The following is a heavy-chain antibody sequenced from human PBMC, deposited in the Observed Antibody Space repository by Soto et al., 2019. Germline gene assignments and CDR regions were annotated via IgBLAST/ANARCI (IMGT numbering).Heavy chain of an antibody. CDR1: GFTFSSYS. V-gene: IGHV3-21*01. D-gene: IGHD3-10*01. J-gene: IGHJ4*02. Sequence: EVQLVESGGGVVKPGGSLRLSCVASGFTFSSYSMNWVRQAPGKGLEWVSSISSASTYIYYADSVKGRFTISRDNAEKSLYLQMNSLRAEDAAVYYCARGDMVRGVSPRVDDWGQGTLVTVSS. CDR2: ISSASTYI. CDR3: ARGDMVRGVSPRVDD.